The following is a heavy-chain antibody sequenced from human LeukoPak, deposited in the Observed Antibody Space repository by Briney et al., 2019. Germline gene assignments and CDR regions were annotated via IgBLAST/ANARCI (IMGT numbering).Heavy chain of an antibody. D-gene: IGHD4-23*01. Sequence: GSLRLSCAASGFTFSSYAMSWVRQAPGKGLEWVSAISGSGGSAYYADSVKGRFTISRDNSKNTLYLQMNSLRAEDTAVYYCAKSRATVVTPLWFDPWGQGTLVTVSS. J-gene: IGHJ5*02. CDR3: AKSRATVVTPLWFDP. CDR1: GFTFSSYA. V-gene: IGHV3-23*01. CDR2: ISGSGGSA.